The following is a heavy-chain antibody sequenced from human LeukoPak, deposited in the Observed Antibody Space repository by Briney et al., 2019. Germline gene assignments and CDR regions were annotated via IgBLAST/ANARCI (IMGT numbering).Heavy chain of an antibody. CDR2: INYSGST. V-gene: IGHV4-34*01. CDR1: GGSFSGYY. Sequence: PSETLSLTCAVYGGSFSGYYWSWIRQPPGKGLEWIGEINYSGSTKYNPSLKSRVTISVDTSKNQFSLRLNSVTAADTAVYYCARGVCSGGSCYSEWNYWGQGTPVTVSS. CDR3: ARGVCSGGSCYSEWNY. D-gene: IGHD2-15*01. J-gene: IGHJ4*02.